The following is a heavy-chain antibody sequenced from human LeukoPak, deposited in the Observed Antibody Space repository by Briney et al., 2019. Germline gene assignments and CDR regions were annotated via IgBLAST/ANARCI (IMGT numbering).Heavy chain of an antibody. V-gene: IGHV3-53*01. CDR2: IYSDGNT. J-gene: IGHJ4*02. D-gene: IGHD3-10*01. Sequence: TGGSLRLSCAVSGFTVSSIYMSWVRQAPGKGLEWVSFIYSDGNTYYADSVKGRFTLSRDSSRNTLYLQMNSLRVDDTAVYYCAKDPGWFGEVYYFDYWGQGTLVTVSS. CDR1: GFTVSSIY. CDR3: AKDPGWFGEVYYFDY.